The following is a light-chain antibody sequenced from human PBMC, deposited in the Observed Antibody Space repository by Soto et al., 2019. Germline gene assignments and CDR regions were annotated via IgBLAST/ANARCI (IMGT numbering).Light chain of an antibody. CDR3: QQLNSYLPIT. CDR1: QDIGSV. J-gene: IGKJ5*01. Sequence: AIRMTQSPSSLSASTGDTVTITCRASQDIGSVLAWYQQKPGTAPKVLIYAASSLQSGVPSRFSGSGSGTDFTLTISSLQPEDFATYYCQQLNSYLPITFGQGTRLEIK. CDR2: AAS. V-gene: IGKV1-8*01.